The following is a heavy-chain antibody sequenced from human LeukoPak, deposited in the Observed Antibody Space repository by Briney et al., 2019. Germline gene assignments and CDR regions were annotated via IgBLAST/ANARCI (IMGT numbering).Heavy chain of an antibody. J-gene: IGHJ5*02. V-gene: IGHV4-30-4*08. CDR2: IYYSGTT. CDR1: GGSISSGDHH. Sequence: SQTLSLTCTVSGGSISSGDHHWSWLRQPPGKGPERIAYIYYSGTTYYNPSLKSRLTISLDTSKNQFSLKLSSVTAADTAVYYCARRYGSGANTDWFDPWGQGTLVTVSS. CDR3: ARRYGSGANTDWFDP. D-gene: IGHD3-10*01.